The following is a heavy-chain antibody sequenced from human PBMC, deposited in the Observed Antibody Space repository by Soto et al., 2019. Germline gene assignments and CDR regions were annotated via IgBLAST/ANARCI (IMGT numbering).Heavy chain of an antibody. CDR3: ARDLVAARSSTLRGFYGMDV. J-gene: IGHJ6*02. D-gene: IGHD6-6*01. CDR2: INPNSGGT. CDR1: GYTFTGYY. V-gene: IGHV1-2*04. Sequence: ASVKVSCKASGYTFTGYYMHWVRQAPGQGLEWMGWINPNSGGTSYAQKFQGWVTMTRDTSISTAYMELSRLRSDDTAVYYCARDLVAARSSTLRGFYGMDVWGQGTTVTVSS.